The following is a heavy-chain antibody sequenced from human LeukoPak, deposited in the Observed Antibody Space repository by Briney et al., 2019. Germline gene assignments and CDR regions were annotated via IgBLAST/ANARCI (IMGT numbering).Heavy chain of an antibody. J-gene: IGHJ6*04. CDR3: ARDRRYYYGSGSYYNGVYYYGMDV. V-gene: IGHV3-48*03. CDR2: ISNSGSTI. Sequence: PGGSLRLSCAASGFTFSSYEMNWVRQAPGKGLEWVSYISNSGSTIYYADSVKGRFTISRDNAKNSLYLQMNSLRAEGTAVYYCARDRRYYYGSGSYYNGVYYYGMDVWGKGTTVTVSS. D-gene: IGHD3-10*01. CDR1: GFTFSSYE.